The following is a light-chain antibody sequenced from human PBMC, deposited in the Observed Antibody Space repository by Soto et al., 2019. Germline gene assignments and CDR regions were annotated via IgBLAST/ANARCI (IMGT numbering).Light chain of an antibody. CDR3: QQYYSYPLT. Sequence: DSHITHSPHSLSASVADKVTITCRASQSITNYLNWYQHKPGQAPNLLIYAASTLQAGVPSRFRGSGSGTDFTLTISCLQSEDFATYYCQQYYSYPLTFGGGTKVDI. J-gene: IGKJ4*01. CDR1: QSITNY. CDR2: AAS. V-gene: IGKV1-39*01.